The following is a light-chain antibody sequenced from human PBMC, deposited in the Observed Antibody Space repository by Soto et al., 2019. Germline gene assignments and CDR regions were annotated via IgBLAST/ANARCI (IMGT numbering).Light chain of an antibody. CDR3: QTWGTGIRV. J-gene: IGLJ2*01. CDR2: LNSDGSH. V-gene: IGLV4-69*01. CDR1: SGHSSYASYA. Sequence: QLVLTQSPSASASLGASVKLTCTLSSGHSSYASYAIAWHQQQPEKGPRYLMKLNSDGSHSKGDGIPDRFSGSSSGAERYLTISSLQSEDEADYYCQTWGTGIRVFGGGTKLTVL.